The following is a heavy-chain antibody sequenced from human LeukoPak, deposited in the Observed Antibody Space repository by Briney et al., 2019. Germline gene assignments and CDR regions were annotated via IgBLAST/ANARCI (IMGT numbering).Heavy chain of an antibody. CDR2: IRYDGNNK. CDR3: ARAGNSDYYGSGSYYNADFDY. Sequence: GGSLRLSCAASGFTFSTYGMHWVRQAPGKGLEWVAFIRYDGNNKFYADSVKGRFTISRDNSKNTLYLQMNSLRAEDTALYYCARAGNSDYYGSGSYYNADFDYWGQGTLVTVSS. CDR1: GFTFSTYG. J-gene: IGHJ4*02. D-gene: IGHD3-10*01. V-gene: IGHV3-30*02.